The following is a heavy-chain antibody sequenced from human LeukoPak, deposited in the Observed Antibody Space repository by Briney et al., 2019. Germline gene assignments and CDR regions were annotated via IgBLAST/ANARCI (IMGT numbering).Heavy chain of an antibody. J-gene: IGHJ6*02. CDR2: INPSGGST. CDR1: GYTFTSYS. Sequence: GASVKVSCKASGYTFTSYSIHWVRQAPGQGLKWLGIINPSGGSTTYAQKFQGRVTMTRDTSTSTVYMELSSLRSEDTAVYYCARVANYYGMDVWGQGTTVTVSS. CDR3: ARVANYYGMDV. V-gene: IGHV1-46*01.